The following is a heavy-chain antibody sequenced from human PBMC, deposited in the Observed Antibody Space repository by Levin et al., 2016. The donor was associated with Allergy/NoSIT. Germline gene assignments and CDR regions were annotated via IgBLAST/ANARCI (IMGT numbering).Heavy chain of an antibody. Sequence: SETLSLTCTVSGGSISSGGYYWSWIRQHPGKGLEWIGYIYYSGSTYYNPSLKSRVTISVDTSKNQFSLKLSSVTAADTAVYYCARGVVVVAATYFDYWGQGTLVTVSS. CDR1: GGSISSGGYY. CDR3: ARGVVVVAATYFDY. D-gene: IGHD2-15*01. CDR2: IYYSGST. J-gene: IGHJ4*02. V-gene: IGHV4-31*03.